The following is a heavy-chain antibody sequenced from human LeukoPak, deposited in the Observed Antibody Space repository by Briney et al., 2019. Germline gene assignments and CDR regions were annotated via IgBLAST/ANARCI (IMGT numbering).Heavy chain of an antibody. CDR1: GFTFSDYY. Sequence: GGSLRLSCAASGFTFSDYYMSWSRQSPGKGLEWGSYITYSGTTIYYADSVKGRFTISRDNAKSSLYLQMNSLRAEDTAVYYCARGTAAGGSDAFDIWGQGTMVTVSS. V-gene: IGHV3-11*04. CDR2: ITYSGTTI. J-gene: IGHJ3*02. D-gene: IGHD2-21*02. CDR3: ARGTAAGGSDAFDI.